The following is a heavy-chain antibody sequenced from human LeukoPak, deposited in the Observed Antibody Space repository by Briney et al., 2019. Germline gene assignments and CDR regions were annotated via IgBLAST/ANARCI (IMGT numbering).Heavy chain of an antibody. CDR2: IYYSGST. J-gene: IGHJ4*02. CDR1: GGSISSYY. V-gene: IGHV4-59*01. Sequence: PSETLSLTCTVSGGSISSYYWSWIRQPPGKGLEWIGYIYYSGSTNYNPSLKSRVTISVDTSKNQFSLKLCSVTAADTAVYYCARSITKYSSGYWGQGTLVTVSS. D-gene: IGHD3-22*01. CDR3: ARSITKYSSGY.